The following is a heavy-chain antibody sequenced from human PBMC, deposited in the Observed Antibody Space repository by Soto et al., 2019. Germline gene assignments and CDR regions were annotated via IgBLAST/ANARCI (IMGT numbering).Heavy chain of an antibody. Sequence: PGGSLRLSCTASGFTFGDYAMSWFRQAPGKGLEWVGFIRSKAYGGTTEYAASVKGRFTISRGDSKSIAYLQMNSLKTEDTAVYYCTRPYGGWNIGPGQLDYWGQGTLVTVSS. J-gene: IGHJ4*02. V-gene: IGHV3-49*03. D-gene: IGHD6-19*01. CDR1: GFTFGDYA. CDR3: TRPYGGWNIGPGQLDY. CDR2: IRSKAYGGTT.